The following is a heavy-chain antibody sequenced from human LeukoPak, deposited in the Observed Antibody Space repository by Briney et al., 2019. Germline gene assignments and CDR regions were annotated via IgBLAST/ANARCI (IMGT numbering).Heavy chain of an antibody. Sequence: GGSLRLSCAASGFTVSSKYMSWVRQAPGKGLEWVSVIYSGGDTNYADSVKGRFTISRDNSKNTLYLQMNSLRAEDTAVYYCARAGGYFYGMDVWGQGTTVTVSS. CDR2: IYSGGDT. J-gene: IGHJ6*02. V-gene: IGHV3-53*05. CDR3: ARAGGYFYGMDV. CDR1: GFTVSSKY. D-gene: IGHD2-15*01.